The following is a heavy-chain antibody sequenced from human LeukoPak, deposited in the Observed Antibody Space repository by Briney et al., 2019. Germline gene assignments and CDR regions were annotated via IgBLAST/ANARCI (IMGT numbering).Heavy chain of an antibody. CDR1: GGSISSYY. D-gene: IGHD3-3*01. CDR3: ASGYDFWSGPYYYYGMDV. J-gene: IGHJ6*02. CDR2: IYYSGST. Sequence: SETLSLTCTVSGGSISSYYWSRIRQPPGKGLEWIGYIYYSGSTNYNPSLKSRVTISVDTSKNQFSLKLSSVTAADTAVYYCASGYDFWSGPYYYYGMDVWGQGTTVTVSS. V-gene: IGHV4-59*01.